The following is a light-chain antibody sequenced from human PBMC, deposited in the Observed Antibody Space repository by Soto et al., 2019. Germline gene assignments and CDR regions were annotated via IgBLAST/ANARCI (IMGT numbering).Light chain of an antibody. V-gene: IGKV1-5*01. Sequence: DIQMTQSPSTLSASVGDRVTTTCRASQTISTWMAWYQQKPGEAPKLLIYDASTLKSGVPSRFSGSASGTEFTLTISSLQPDDFVTYYCQQYSSYPYTFGLGTKVDIK. CDR2: DAS. J-gene: IGKJ2*01. CDR1: QTISTW. CDR3: QQYSSYPYT.